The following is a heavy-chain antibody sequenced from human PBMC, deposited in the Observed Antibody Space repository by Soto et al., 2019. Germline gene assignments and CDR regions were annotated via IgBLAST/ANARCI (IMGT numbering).Heavy chain of an antibody. Sequence: SETLSLTCAVSGGSISSGGYSWSWIRQPPGKGLEWIGYIYHSGSTYYNPSLKSRVTISVDRSKNQFSLKLSSVTAADTAVYYCARGRYGSGSYFDPWGQGTRVTVSS. CDR1: GGSISSGGYS. CDR3: ARGRYGSGSYFDP. D-gene: IGHD3-10*01. CDR2: IYHSGST. V-gene: IGHV4-30-2*01. J-gene: IGHJ4*02.